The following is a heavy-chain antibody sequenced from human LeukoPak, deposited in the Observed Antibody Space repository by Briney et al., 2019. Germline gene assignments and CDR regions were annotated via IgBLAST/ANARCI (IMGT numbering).Heavy chain of an antibody. J-gene: IGHJ3*02. CDR1: GFTFDDYA. V-gene: IGHV3-74*01. Sequence: GGSLRLSCAASGFTFDDYAMHWVRQAPGKGLVWVSRINGDGSSTSYADSVKGRFTISRDNAKNTLYLQMNSLRAEDTAVYYCAKDKTYYDFWSGHDAFDIWGQGTMVTVSS. CDR3: AKDKTYYDFWSGHDAFDI. D-gene: IGHD3-3*01. CDR2: INGDGSST.